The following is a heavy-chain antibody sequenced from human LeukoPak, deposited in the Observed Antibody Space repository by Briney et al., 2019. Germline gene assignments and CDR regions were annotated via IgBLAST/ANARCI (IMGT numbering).Heavy chain of an antibody. V-gene: IGHV3-23*01. J-gene: IGHJ4*02. CDR1: GSTLSSYG. D-gene: IGHD3-9*01. Sequence: GGSLRLSCAASGSTLSSYGMNWVRQAPGNWLEWVSGITVSGGSTYYADSVKGPLSLSRATSKNTLYLQMNSLREENTAVYHCAKGVSKTAMTGAFRYWGQGTLVTVSS. CDR3: AKGVSKTAMTGAFRY. CDR2: ITVSGGST.